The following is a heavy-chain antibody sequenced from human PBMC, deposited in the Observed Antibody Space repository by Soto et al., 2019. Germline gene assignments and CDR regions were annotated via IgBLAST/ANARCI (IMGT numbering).Heavy chain of an antibody. CDR1: GGTFSSYA. CDR3: ARVRCSGGSCYSFGMDV. CDR2: IIPIFGTA. Sequence: QVQLVQSGAEVKKPGSSVKVSCKASGGTFSSYAISWVRQAPGQGLEWMGGIIPIFGTANYAQKFQGRVTITADESTSTAYMELSSLRSEDTAVHYCARVRCSGGSCYSFGMDVWGQGTTVTVSS. D-gene: IGHD2-15*01. V-gene: IGHV1-69*01. J-gene: IGHJ6*02.